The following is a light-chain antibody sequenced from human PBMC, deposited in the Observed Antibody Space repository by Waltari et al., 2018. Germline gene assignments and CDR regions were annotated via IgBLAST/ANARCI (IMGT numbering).Light chain of an antibody. CDR3: QQRSNWPPLT. Sequence: EVVLTQSPASLSSSLGERVTLSCRASQNLHKYLAWYQQKPGQAPRLLIYEASNRATGIPDRFSGSGSGTDFTLTIDSLEPEDFAVYFCQQRSNWPPLTFGGGTKVEIK. CDR2: EAS. V-gene: IGKV3-11*01. CDR1: QNLHKY. J-gene: IGKJ4*01.